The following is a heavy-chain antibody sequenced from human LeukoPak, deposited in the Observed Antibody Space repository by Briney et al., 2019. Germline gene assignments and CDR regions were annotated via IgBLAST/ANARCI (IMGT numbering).Heavy chain of an antibody. CDR3: AKDGVILAPGVYWYMDV. V-gene: IGHV3-7*04. J-gene: IGHJ6*03. CDR2: INQDESER. CDR1: GFIFSRYW. Sequence: PGGSLRLSCATSGFIFSRYWMSWVRQAPGKGLEWVANINQDESERNYVDSVKGRFTISRDNSRNTLYLQMNSLPAEDTAVFYCAKDGVILAPGVYWYMDVWGRGTTVTVSS. D-gene: IGHD3-16*02.